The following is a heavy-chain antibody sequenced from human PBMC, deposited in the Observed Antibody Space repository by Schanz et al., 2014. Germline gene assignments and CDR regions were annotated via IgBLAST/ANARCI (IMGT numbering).Heavy chain of an antibody. CDR1: GFGFDDYA. CDR3: SKDKQGSRSDDS. CDR2: LSGSGAGT. Sequence: EVQLVESGGGLVQPGGSLRLSCAASGFGFDDYAMSWVRQAPGKGLEWVSTLSGSGAGTFYADSVKGRFTISRDNSENTLYLQMNSLRAEDTAVYYCSKDKQGSRSDDSWGQGTLVTVSS. V-gene: IGHV3-23*04. J-gene: IGHJ5*01. D-gene: IGHD2-15*01.